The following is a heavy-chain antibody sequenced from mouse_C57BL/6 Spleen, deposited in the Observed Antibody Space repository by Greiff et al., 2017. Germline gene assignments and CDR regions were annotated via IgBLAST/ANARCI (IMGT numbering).Heavy chain of an antibody. V-gene: IGHV5-4*03. J-gene: IGHJ2*01. D-gene: IGHD1-1*01. CDR1: GFTFSSYA. CDR3: ARAPYYYGFDY. Sequence: DVMLVESGGGLVKPGGSLKLSCAASGFTFSSYAMSWVRQTPEKRLEWVATISDGGSYTYYPDNVKGRFTISRDNAKNNLYLQMSHLKSEDTAMYYCARAPYYYGFDYWGQGTTLTVSS. CDR2: ISDGGSYT.